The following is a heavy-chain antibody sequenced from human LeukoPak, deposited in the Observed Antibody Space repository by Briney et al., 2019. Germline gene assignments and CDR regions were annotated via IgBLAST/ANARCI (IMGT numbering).Heavy chain of an antibody. CDR1: GFTFSSYE. D-gene: IGHD6-6*01. V-gene: IGHV3-48*03. CDR2: ISSSGSTI. CDR3: ARGRTKQLVPYMDV. J-gene: IGHJ6*03. Sequence: PGGSLRLSCAASGFTFSSYEMNWVRQAPGKGLEWVSYISSSGSTIYYADSVKGRFTISRDNAKNSLYLQMNSLRAEDTAVYYCARGRTKQLVPYMDVWGKGTTVTVSS.